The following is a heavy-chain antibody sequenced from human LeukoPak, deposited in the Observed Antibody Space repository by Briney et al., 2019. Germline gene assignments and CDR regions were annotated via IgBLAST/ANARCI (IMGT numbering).Heavy chain of an antibody. CDR1: GGSISSGDYY. V-gene: IGHV4-30-4*01. CDR3: VRELPAENYFDY. J-gene: IGHJ4*02. Sequence: SETLSLTCTVSGGSISSGDYYWSWIRQPPGKGLEWIGYIYYSGNTYYNPSLKSRVTISVDTSKNQFSLKLSSVTAADTAVYYCVRELPAENYFDYWGQGTLVTVSS. CDR2: IYYSGNT.